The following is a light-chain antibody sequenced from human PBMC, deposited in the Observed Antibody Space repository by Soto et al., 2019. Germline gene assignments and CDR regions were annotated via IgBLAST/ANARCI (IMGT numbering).Light chain of an antibody. V-gene: IGKV1-12*01. CDR1: QDVSSW. CDR3: QQANRLPLS. CDR2: AAS. Sequence: DIQMTQSPSSVSASVGDRVTITCRASQDVSSWSAWYQQKPGKAPKLLIYAASTLQSGVPSRFSGSGFGKDFTLTISSLQLEDYETYYCQQANRLPLSFGGGTKVDIK. J-gene: IGKJ4*01.